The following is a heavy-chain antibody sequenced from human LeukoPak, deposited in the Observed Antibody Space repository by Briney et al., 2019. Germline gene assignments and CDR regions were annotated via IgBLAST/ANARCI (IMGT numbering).Heavy chain of an antibody. Sequence: GGSLRLSCAASGFTFSSYGMHWVRQAPGKGLEWVAFIRYDGRNKYYADSVKGRFTISRDNSKNTLYLQMNSLRAEDTAVYYCAILAAADAFDIWGQGTMVTVSS. CDR1: GFTFSSYG. J-gene: IGHJ3*02. V-gene: IGHV3-30*02. CDR2: IRYDGRNK. CDR3: AILAAADAFDI. D-gene: IGHD6-13*01.